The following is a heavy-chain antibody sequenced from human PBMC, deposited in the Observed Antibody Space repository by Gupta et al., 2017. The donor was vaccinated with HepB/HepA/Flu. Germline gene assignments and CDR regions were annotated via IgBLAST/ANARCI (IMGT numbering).Heavy chain of an antibody. CDR2: IYFSGST. Sequence: QVHLQESGPGLVKPSETLSLTCTVSGGSVTSYYWSWIRQPPGKRLEWIGYIYFSGSTKYNPSLKSRVTISIDTSKNQFSLKLRSVTAADTAVYYCARDLSKYYDFWTAGMDVWGRGTTVTVSS. J-gene: IGHJ6*02. CDR3: ARDLSKYYDFWTAGMDV. CDR1: GGSVTSYY. D-gene: IGHD3/OR15-3a*01. V-gene: IGHV4-59*02.